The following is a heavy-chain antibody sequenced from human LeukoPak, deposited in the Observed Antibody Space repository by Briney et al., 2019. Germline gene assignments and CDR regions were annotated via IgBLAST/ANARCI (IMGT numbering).Heavy chain of an antibody. CDR1: GFTFDDYA. J-gene: IGHJ5*02. D-gene: IGHD6-6*01. V-gene: IGHV3-9*01. CDR3: SKDPSYSSSSPWLDP. Sequence: GRSLRLSCAASGFTFDDYAMHWGRHAPGKGLEWVSGSSWNSGSIGYADSVKGRFTISRDNAKNSLYLQMNSLRAEDTALYYCSKDPSYSSSSPWLDPWGQGTLVTVSS. CDR2: SSWNSGSI.